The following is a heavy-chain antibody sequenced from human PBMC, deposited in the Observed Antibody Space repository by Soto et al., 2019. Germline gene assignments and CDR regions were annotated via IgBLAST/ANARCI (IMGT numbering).Heavy chain of an antibody. CDR2: ISWNSGRI. Sequence: EVQLVESGGGLVQPGRSLRLACAASGFTFDDYAMHWVRQGPGKGLEWVSGISWNSGRIDYADSVKGRFTISRANAKKSLNLHMNSPRGADTALYYCAKDIREYGSGWTYFDNWGQGTLVTVSS. D-gene: IGHD6-19*01. J-gene: IGHJ4*02. CDR3: AKDIREYGSGWTYFDN. CDR1: GFTFDDYA. V-gene: IGHV3-9*01.